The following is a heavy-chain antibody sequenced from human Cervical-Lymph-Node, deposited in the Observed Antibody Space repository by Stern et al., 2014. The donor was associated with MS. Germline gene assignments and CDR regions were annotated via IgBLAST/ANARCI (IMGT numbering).Heavy chain of an antibody. D-gene: IGHD3-10*01. Sequence: VQLVQSGAEVKKPGSSVKVSCRASGGTFSNYDISWVRQAPGQGLEWMGGIIPIIGPPNYAQKFQGRVTITADESTSTAYMELSSLRSDDTAVYYCALGGFGHYFEYWGQGTLVTVSS. CDR2: IIPIIGPP. CDR3: ALGGFGHYFEY. CDR1: GGTFSNYD. J-gene: IGHJ4*02. V-gene: IGHV1-69*01.